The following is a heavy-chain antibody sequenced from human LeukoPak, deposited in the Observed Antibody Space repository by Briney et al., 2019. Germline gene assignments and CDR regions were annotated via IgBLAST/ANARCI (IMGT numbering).Heavy chain of an antibody. Sequence: GASVKVSCKASGYNFTNYTVNWVRQAPGQGLEWMGWIDTNTGNPTYVQGFTGRFVFSSDTSVSTTYLQINSLKAEDTAVYYCARGHDTTGYFAFWGQGTLVTASS. J-gene: IGHJ4*02. CDR2: IDTNTGNP. CDR1: GYNFTNYT. V-gene: IGHV7-4-1*02. D-gene: IGHD3-22*01. CDR3: ARGHDTTGYFAF.